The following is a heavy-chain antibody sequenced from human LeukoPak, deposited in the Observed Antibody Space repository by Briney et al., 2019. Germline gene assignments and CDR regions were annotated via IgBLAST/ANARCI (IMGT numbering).Heavy chain of an antibody. J-gene: IGHJ3*02. V-gene: IGHV3-53*01. Sequence: PGGSLRLSCAASGFTVSSNYMSWVRQASGKGLEWVSILYSGGSAYYADPVKGRFTISRDNSKNTLYLQMNSLRVEDTAVYYCARTTVESGRYDAFDIWGQGTLVSVSS. CDR3: ARTTVESGRYDAFDI. CDR1: GFTVSSNY. D-gene: IGHD4-23*01. CDR2: LYSGGSA.